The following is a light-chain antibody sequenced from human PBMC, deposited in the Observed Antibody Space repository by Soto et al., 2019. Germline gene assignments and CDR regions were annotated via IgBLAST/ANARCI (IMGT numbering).Light chain of an antibody. V-gene: IGLV2-11*01. CDR3: CSYVGSYSLV. CDR1: SSDVGRYNY. CDR2: DVT. J-gene: IGLJ2*01. Sequence: QSVLTQPRSVSGSPGQSVTISCTGTSSDVGRYNYVSLYQQYPGKAPQLLIYDVTKRPSGVPGRFSGSKSGNTASLTISGLQVDDEADYYCCSYVGSYSLVFGVGTKLTVL.